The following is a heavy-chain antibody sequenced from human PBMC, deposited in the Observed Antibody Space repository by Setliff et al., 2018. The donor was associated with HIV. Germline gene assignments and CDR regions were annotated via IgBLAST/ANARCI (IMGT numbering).Heavy chain of an antibody. J-gene: IGHJ5*02. CDR1: GGSISDNKYY. D-gene: IGHD3-22*01. V-gene: IGHV4-39*01. CDR3: ASRVYYYDESAILREEGFVP. Sequence: ASETLSLTCSVSGGSISDNKYYWSWIRQPPGKGLEWTGSIYHSGKTYYNPSLKRRLTISVDTSKNEFSLKLTSVTAADTAVYYCASRVYYYDESAILREEGFVPWGQGTLVTVPQ. CDR2: IYHSGKT.